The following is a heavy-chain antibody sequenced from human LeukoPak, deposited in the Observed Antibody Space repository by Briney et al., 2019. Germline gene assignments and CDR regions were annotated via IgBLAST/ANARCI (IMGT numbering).Heavy chain of an antibody. CDR3: ARDGPGWLRSYGMDV. CDR2: IYYSGST. CDR1: GGSISSGGYY. J-gene: IGHJ6*02. Sequence: SETLSLTCTVSGGSISSGGYYWSWIRQHPGKGLEWIGYIYYSGSTYYNPSLKSRVTISVDTSKNQFSLKLSSVTAADTVVYYCARDGPGWLRSYGMDVWGQGTTVTVSS. V-gene: IGHV4-31*03. D-gene: IGHD5-12*01.